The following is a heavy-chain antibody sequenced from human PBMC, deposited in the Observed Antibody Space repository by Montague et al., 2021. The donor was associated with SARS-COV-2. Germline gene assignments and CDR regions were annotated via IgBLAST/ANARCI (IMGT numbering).Heavy chain of an antibody. CDR3: ASPYYCGSGTYVYNYYMDV. CDR2: ISYSGRT. Sequence: SETLSLTSTVSGGSVSSSPYYWGWIRQPPGRGLEWVGSISYSGRTYFSPSLKSRLTISVDSSENQFSLRLSSVTAADTAVYYCASPYYCGSGTYVYNYYMDVWGKGTTVTVSS. D-gene: IGHD3-10*01. V-gene: IGHV4-39*01. CDR1: GGSVSSSPYY. J-gene: IGHJ6*03.